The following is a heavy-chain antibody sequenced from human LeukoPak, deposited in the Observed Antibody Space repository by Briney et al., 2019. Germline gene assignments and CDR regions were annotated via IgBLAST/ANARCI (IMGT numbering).Heavy chain of an antibody. CDR1: GGTFSSYA. CDR3: AREAYYDSSGSYYFDY. Sequence: SVKVSCKASGGTFSSYAISWVRQAPGQGLEWMGGIIPIFGTANYAQKFQGRVTITTDESTSTAYMGLSSLRSEDTAVYYCAREAYYDSSGSYYFDYWGQGTLVTVSS. CDR2: IIPIFGTA. J-gene: IGHJ4*02. D-gene: IGHD3-22*01. V-gene: IGHV1-69*05.